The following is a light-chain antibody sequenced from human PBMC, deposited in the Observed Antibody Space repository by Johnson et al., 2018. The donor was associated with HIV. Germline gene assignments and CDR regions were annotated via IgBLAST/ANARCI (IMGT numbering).Light chain of an antibody. Sequence: VLTQPPSVSAAPGQKVTISCSGSSSDIGKNYVSWYQQLPGTAPKLLVYENNKRPSGIPDRFSGSKSGTSATLGITGLQTGDEADYYCGTWGGVFGTGTKVTVL. J-gene: IGLJ1*01. CDR2: ENN. CDR1: SSDIGKNY. CDR3: GTWGGV. V-gene: IGLV1-51*02.